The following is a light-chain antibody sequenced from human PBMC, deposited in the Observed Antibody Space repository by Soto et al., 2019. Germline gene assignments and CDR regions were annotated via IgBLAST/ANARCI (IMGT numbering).Light chain of an antibody. CDR1: QSIRSNY. J-gene: IGKJ4*01. V-gene: IGKV3-20*01. Sequence: EIVLTQSPGTLSLSPGERATLSCRASQSIRSNYVAWYQQKPGQGPRLLIYGASSRATGIPDRFSGSGSGTDFTLTISSLQSEDFAVYYCQQYNNWPPLTFGGGTKVDIK. CDR3: QQYNNWPPLT. CDR2: GAS.